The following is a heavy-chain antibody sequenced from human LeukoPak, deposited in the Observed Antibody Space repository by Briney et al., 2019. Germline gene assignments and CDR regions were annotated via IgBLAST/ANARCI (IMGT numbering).Heavy chain of an antibody. J-gene: IGHJ4*02. CDR3: ASGYGPLDY. V-gene: IGHV3-48*02. CDR1: GFTFSVYS. Sequence: GSLRLSCSVSGFTFSVYSMAWVRQAPGKGLEWISYISSSSSTIYYADSVKGRFTISRDDAKNSLFLQMNSLRDEDTAVYYCASGYGPLDYWGQGTLVTVSS. CDR2: ISSSSSTI. D-gene: IGHD5-12*01.